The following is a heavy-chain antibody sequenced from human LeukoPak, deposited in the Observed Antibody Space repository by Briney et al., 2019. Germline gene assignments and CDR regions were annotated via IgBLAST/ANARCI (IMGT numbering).Heavy chain of an antibody. D-gene: IGHD1-26*01. CDR1: GFTVSSNY. CDR3: ARSETEWELGYYFAY. Sequence: GGSLRLSCAASGFTVSSNYMSWVRQAPGKGLEWVSVIYSGGSTYYADSVKGRFTISRDNSKNTLYLQMNSLRAEDTAVYYCARSETEWELGYYFAYWGQGTLVTVSS. V-gene: IGHV3-53*01. J-gene: IGHJ4*02. CDR2: IYSGGST.